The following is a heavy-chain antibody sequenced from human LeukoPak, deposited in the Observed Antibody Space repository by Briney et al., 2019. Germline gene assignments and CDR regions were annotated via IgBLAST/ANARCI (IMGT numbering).Heavy chain of an antibody. CDR2: ISGSGDST. Sequence: PGGSLRLSCAASGFTFNNYAMNWVRQAPGKGLEWVSRISGSGDSTYFADSVKGRFTISRDNSKNTLYLQLSSLRAEDTAVYYCAKDWQWLPRGYFDYWGQGTLVTVSS. CDR3: AKDWQWLPRGYFDY. J-gene: IGHJ4*02. V-gene: IGHV3-23*01. CDR1: GFTFNNYA. D-gene: IGHD6-19*01.